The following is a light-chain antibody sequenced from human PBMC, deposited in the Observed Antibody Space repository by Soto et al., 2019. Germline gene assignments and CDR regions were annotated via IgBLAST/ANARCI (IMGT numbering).Light chain of an antibody. V-gene: IGLV2-11*01. CDR2: DVT. CDR1: SSDIGGYNY. J-gene: IGLJ3*02. Sequence: QSALTPPRSVSGSPGQSVTISCTGTSSDIGGYNYVSWYQQHPGKAPELIIFDVTKRPSGVPVRFSGSKSGNTASLTISGLQAEDETDYYCCSYAGSQTWVFGGGTKVTVL. CDR3: CSYAGSQTWV.